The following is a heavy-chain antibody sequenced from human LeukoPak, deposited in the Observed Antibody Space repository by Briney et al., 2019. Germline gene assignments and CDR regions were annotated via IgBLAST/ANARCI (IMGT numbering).Heavy chain of an antibody. CDR1: GGSISSYY. D-gene: IGHD6-13*01. J-gene: IGHJ4*02. Sequence: SETLSLTCTVSGGSISSYYWSWIRQPPGKGLEWIGYIYYSGSTNYNPSLKSRVTISVDTSKNQFSLKLSSVTAADTAVYYCARQGEQQLFGIDYWGQGTLVTVSS. CDR2: IYYSGST. V-gene: IGHV4-59*08. CDR3: ARQGEQQLFGIDY.